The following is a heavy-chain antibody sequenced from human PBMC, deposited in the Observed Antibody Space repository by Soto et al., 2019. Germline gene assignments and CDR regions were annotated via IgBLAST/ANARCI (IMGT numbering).Heavy chain of an antibody. CDR1: GFTFSSYG. J-gene: IGHJ4*02. D-gene: IGHD6-13*01. Sequence: GGSLRLSCAASGFTFSSYGMHWVRQAPGKGLEWVAVISYDGSNKYYADSVKGRFTISRDNSKNTLYLQMNSLRAEDTAVYYFAKEYGSSSLSPDFDYWGQGTLVTVSS. CDR3: AKEYGSSSLSPDFDY. CDR2: ISYDGSNK. V-gene: IGHV3-30*18.